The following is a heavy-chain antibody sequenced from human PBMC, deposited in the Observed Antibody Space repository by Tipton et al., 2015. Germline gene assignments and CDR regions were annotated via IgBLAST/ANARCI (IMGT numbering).Heavy chain of an antibody. CDR1: GTSINSYY. J-gene: IGHJ6*02. V-gene: IGHV4-59*12. CDR3: ARAPVVAATPEYPYYYYGMDV. Sequence: TLSLTCTVSGTSINSYYWTWIRQPPGKGLEWIGYIQYSGSTNYNPSLKSRVTISVDTSKTQFSLKMSSVTAADTAVYYCARAPVVAATPEYPYYYYGMDVWGQGTTVPVS. D-gene: IGHD2-15*01. CDR2: IQYSGST.